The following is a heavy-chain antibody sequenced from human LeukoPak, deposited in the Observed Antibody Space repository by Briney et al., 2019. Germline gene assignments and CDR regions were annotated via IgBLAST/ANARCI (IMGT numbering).Heavy chain of an antibody. D-gene: IGHD2-2*01. J-gene: IGHJ3*02. V-gene: IGHV4-4*02. CDR2: IYHSGST. Sequence: SGTLSLTSAVSGGSISSSNWWRWVRQPPGKGLEWIGEIYHSGSTNYNPSLKSRVTISVDKSKNQFSLKLSSVTAADTAVYYCARWNVVVPAASHDAFDIWGQGTMVTVSS. CDR3: ARWNVVVPAASHDAFDI. CDR1: GGSISSSNW.